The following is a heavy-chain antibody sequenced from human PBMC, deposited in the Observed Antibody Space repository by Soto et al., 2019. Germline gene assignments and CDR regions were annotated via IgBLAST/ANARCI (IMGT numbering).Heavy chain of an antibody. V-gene: IGHV4-30-2*01. CDR1: GGSISSGGYS. CDR3: ARLIGDSWLDS. J-gene: IGHJ5*01. Sequence: SETLSLTCAFSGGSISSGGYSWSWIRQPPGKGLEWIGYIYHSGSTYYNPSLKSRVTISVDRSNNQLSLHLNSVTPDDTAVYYCARLIGDSWLDSWGQGTLVTVSS. CDR2: IYHSGST. D-gene: IGHD3-16*01.